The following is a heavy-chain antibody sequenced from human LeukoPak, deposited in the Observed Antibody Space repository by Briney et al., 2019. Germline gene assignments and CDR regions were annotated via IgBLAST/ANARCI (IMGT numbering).Heavy chain of an antibody. CDR2: VSSSSYI. J-gene: IGHJ6*04. CDR3: ARDDEYSSLDV. V-gene: IGHV3-21*01. D-gene: IGHD6-6*01. CDR1: GFTFSSYS. Sequence: PGGSLRLSCAASGFTFSSYSMNWVRQAPGKGLEWVSSVSSSSYIYYADSVKGRFTISRDNAKNSLYLQMNSLRAEDTAVYYCARDDEYSSLDVWGKGTTVTVSS.